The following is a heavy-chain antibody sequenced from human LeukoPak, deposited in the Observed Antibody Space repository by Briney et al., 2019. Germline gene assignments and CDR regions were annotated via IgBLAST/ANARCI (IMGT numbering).Heavy chain of an antibody. J-gene: IGHJ6*04. V-gene: IGHV3-33*01. D-gene: IGHD4-23*01. Sequence: GGSLRLSCAASGFTVSSYGMHWVRQAPGKGLEWVAVIWYEGSNKYYADSVKGRFTIYRDNSKNTLYLQMNSLSSEDTAVYYCARDGVTKYYYYGMDVWGKGTTVTVSS. CDR2: IWYEGSNK. CDR3: ARDGVTKYYYYGMDV. CDR1: GFTVSSYG.